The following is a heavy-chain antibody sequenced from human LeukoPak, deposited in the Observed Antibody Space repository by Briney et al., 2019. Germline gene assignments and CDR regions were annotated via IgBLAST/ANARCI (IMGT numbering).Heavy chain of an antibody. CDR3: ARDWGRNGQNWFDP. Sequence: ASVKVSCKASGYTFTSYGISWVRQAPGQGLEWMGWVSAYNGNTNYSQKLQGRVTMTTDTSTSTAYMELSSLRSDDTAVYYCARDWGRNGQNWFDPWGQGTLVTVSS. J-gene: IGHJ5*02. CDR2: VSAYNGNT. CDR1: GYTFTSYG. D-gene: IGHD3-16*01. V-gene: IGHV1-18*01.